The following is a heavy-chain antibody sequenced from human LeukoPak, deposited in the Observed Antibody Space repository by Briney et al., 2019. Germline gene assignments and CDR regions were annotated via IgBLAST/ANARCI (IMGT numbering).Heavy chain of an antibody. D-gene: IGHD6-19*01. CDR1: GGSISSSNW. J-gene: IGHJ5*02. V-gene: IGHV4-4*02. CDR2: VYHTGSS. Sequence: SETLSLTCAVSGGSISSSNWWSWVRQPPGKGLEWIGEVYHTGSSNYSPSLKSRVTISVDKSKSQFSLKLSSVTAADTAVYYCARGGTTVAGTFWFDPWGQGTLVTVSS. CDR3: ARGGTTVAGTFWFDP.